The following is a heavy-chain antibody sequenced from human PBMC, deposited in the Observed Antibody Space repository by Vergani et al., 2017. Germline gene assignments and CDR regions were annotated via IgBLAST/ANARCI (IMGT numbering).Heavy chain of an antibody. J-gene: IGHJ4*02. CDR3: SKSGQQWLVRGYYFDY. CDR2: ISGRGGST. D-gene: IGHD6-19*01. V-gene: IGHV3-23*04. Sequence: EVQLVESGGGLVQPGGSLRLSCAASGFTFSSYAMSWVRQAPGKGLVWVSAISGRGGSTYYADSVKGRFTMSSDNSKNTLYLQMTSLRGEDTAVYYCSKSGQQWLVRGYYFDYWGQGTLVTVSS. CDR1: GFTFSSYA.